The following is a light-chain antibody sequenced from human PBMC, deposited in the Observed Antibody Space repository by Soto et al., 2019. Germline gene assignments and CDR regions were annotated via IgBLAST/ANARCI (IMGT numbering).Light chain of an antibody. Sequence: QSVLTQPASVSGSLGQSITLSCTGTSSDVGAYNYVSWYQQHPGKDPKVVIFDVTKRPSGVSSRFSGSKSGNTASLTVSGLQAEDEENYYCSSSTTSSTVLFGGGTKLTVL. CDR2: DVT. CDR1: SSDVGAYNY. CDR3: SSSTTSSTVL. V-gene: IGLV2-14*03. J-gene: IGLJ2*01.